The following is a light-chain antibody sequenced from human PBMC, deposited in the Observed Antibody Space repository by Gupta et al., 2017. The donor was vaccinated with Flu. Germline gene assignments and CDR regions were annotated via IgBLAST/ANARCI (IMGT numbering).Light chain of an antibody. CDR1: QSIGDY. J-gene: IGKJ2*02. V-gene: IGKV1-39*01. CDR3: QQSYGNAPSI. CDR2: AAS. Sequence: DIQMHQSPSPLSAFVGDRVIITCRARQSIGDYVYWYQQKPGTAPILLLYAASTLQRGVPSSFCGSGCGAEFTITISSLQPEDFASNYCQQSYGNAPSIFGQGTKLEI.